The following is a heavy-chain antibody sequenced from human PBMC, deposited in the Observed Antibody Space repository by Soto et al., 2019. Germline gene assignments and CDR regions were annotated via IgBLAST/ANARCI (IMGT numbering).Heavy chain of an antibody. V-gene: IGHV4-4*07. CDR1: GGSISSYY. Sequence: TLSLTCTVSGGSISSYYWSWIRQPAGKGLEWIGRIYTSGSTNYNPSLKSRVTMSVDTSKNQFSLKLSSVTAADTAVYYCARGIDFWSGYADNWFDPWGQGTLVTVSS. J-gene: IGHJ5*02. D-gene: IGHD3-3*01. CDR2: IYTSGST. CDR3: ARGIDFWSGYADNWFDP.